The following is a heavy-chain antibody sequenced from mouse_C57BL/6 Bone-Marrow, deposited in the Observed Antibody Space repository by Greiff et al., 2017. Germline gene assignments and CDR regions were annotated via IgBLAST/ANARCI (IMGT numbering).Heavy chain of an antibody. CDR2: ISYSGST. Sequence: EVQLQQSGPGMVKPSQSLSLTCTVTGYSITSGYDWHWIRHFPGNKLEWMGYISYSGSTNYNPSLKSRISITHDTSKNHFFLKLNSVTTEDTATYYCARRLLYFDYWGQGTTLTVSS. V-gene: IGHV3-1*01. CDR1: GYSITSGYD. J-gene: IGHJ2*01. D-gene: IGHD2-10*01. CDR3: ARRLLYFDY.